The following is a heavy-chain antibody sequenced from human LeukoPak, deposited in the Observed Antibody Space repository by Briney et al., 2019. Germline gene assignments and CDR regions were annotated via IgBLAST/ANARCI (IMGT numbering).Heavy chain of an antibody. CDR1: GYTFTSYA. V-gene: IGHV1-3*01. CDR2: INAGNGNT. CDR3: ARAQLRFGSPVYIFDY. Sequence: GASVKVSCKASGYTFTSYAMHWVRQAPGQRLEWMGWINAGNGNTKYSQKFQGRVTITRDTSASTAYMELSSLRSEDTAVYYCARAQLRFGSPVYIFDYWGQGTLVTVSS. J-gene: IGHJ4*01. D-gene: IGHD3-10*01.